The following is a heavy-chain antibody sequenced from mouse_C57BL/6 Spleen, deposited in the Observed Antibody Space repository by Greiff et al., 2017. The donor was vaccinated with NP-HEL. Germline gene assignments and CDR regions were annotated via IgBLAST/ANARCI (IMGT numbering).Heavy chain of an antibody. CDR3: ARGGLGYWYFDV. CDR2: ISSGSSTI. D-gene: IGHD4-1*01. J-gene: IGHJ1*03. CDR1: GFTFSDYG. V-gene: IGHV5-17*01. Sequence: DVQLVESGGGLVKPGGSLKLSCAASGFTFSDYGMHWVRQAPEKGLEWVAYISSGSSTIYYADTVKGRFTISRDKAKNTLFLQMTSLRSEDTAMYYCARGGLGYWYFDVWGTGTTVTVSS.